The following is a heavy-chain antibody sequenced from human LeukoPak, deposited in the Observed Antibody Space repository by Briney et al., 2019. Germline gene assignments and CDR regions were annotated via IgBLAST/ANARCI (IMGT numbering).Heavy chain of an antibody. V-gene: IGHV3-30-3*01. J-gene: IGHJ3*02. CDR3: ARDPGGSDWRRIVVVVAATRGDAFDI. D-gene: IGHD2-15*01. CDR2: ISYDGTNK. CDR1: GFTLSTYE. Sequence: GGSLRLSCVASGFTLSTYEVHWVRQAPGKGLEWVALISYDGTNKYYADSVKGRFSISRDNSEDTLYLQMNSLRAEDTAVYYCARDPGGSDWRRIVVVVAATRGDAFDIWGQGTMVTVSS.